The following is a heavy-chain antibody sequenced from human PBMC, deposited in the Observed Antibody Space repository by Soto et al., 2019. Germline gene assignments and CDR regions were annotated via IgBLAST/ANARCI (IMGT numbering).Heavy chain of an antibody. CDR3: AKDGGYCSSTSCQGTYYYYGMDV. CDR1: GFTFSSYA. CDR2: ISGSGGST. D-gene: IGHD2-2*01. J-gene: IGHJ6*01. V-gene: IGHV3-23*01. Sequence: EVQLLESGGGLVQPGGSLRLSCAASGFTFSSYAMSWVRQAPGKGLEWVSAISGSGGSTYYADSVKGRFTISRDNSKNTLYLQMNSLRAEDTAVYYCAKDGGYCSSTSCQGTYYYYGMDVW.